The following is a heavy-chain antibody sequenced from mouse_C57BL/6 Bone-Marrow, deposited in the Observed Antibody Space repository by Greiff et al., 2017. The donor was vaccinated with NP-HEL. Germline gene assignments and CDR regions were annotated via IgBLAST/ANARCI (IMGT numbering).Heavy chain of an antibody. D-gene: IGHD3-3*01. V-gene: IGHV1-63*01. CDR1: GYTFTNYW. J-gene: IGHJ2*01. CDR3: ARVGRGFDY. CDR2: IYPGGGYT. Sequence: VQRVESGAELVRPGTSVKMSCKASGYTFTNYWIGWAKQRPGHGLEWIGDIYPGGGYTNYNEKFKGKATLTADKSSSTAYMQFSSLTSEDSAIYYCARVGRGFDYWGQGTTLTVSS.